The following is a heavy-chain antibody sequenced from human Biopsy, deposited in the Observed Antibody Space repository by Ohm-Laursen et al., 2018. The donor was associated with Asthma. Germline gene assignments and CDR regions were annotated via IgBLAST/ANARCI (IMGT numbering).Heavy chain of an antibody. CDR1: GGPMGSSSYY. CDR3: ARHWDWGSFFDY. V-gene: IGHV4-39*01. J-gene: IGHJ4*02. Sequence: TPSLTCTVSGGPMGSSSYYWGWIRQPPGKGLEWMGSISYTGSAYHNPSLKSRVTISVDTSKNHFSLKLSSVTAADTAVYYCARHWDWGSFFDYWGQGTPVTVSS. CDR2: ISYTGSA. D-gene: IGHD7-27*01.